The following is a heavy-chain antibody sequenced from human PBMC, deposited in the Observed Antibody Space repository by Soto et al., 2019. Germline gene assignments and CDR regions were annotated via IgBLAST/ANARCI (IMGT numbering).Heavy chain of an antibody. Sequence: QVQLQESGPGLVKPSQTLSLTCTVSGGSISSGDYYWSWIRQPPGKGLEWIGYIYYSGSTYYNPSLKSRVTISVDTSKNQFSLKLSSVTAADTAVYYCARAPSSAGTIFGVVIRPGYYYYGMDVWGQGTTVTVSS. CDR1: GGSISSGDYY. CDR2: IYYSGST. J-gene: IGHJ6*02. CDR3: ARAPSSAGTIFGVVIRPGYYYYGMDV. D-gene: IGHD3-3*01. V-gene: IGHV4-30-4*01.